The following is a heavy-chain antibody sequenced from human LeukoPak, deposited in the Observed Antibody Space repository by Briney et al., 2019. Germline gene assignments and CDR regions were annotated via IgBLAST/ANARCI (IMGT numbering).Heavy chain of an antibody. CDR1: GYTLTSYY. CDR3: ARDLPGYYYYGMDV. Sequence: ASVKVSCKASGYTLTSYYLHWVRQAPGQGLEWMGRINPNSGGTNYAQKFQGRVTMTRDTSISTAYMELSRLRSDDTAVYYCARDLPGYYYYGMDVWGQGTTVTVSS. D-gene: IGHD1-14*01. CDR2: INPNSGGT. V-gene: IGHV1-2*06. J-gene: IGHJ6*02.